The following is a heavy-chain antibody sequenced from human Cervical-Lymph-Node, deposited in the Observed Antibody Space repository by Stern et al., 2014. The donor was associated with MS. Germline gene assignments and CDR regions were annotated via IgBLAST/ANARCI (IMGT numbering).Heavy chain of an antibody. CDR1: GYSFSYYW. J-gene: IGHJ4*02. CDR3: ARHYKEFYSGKFDY. D-gene: IGHD6-19*01. V-gene: IGHV5-51*01. CDR2: IYPSDSDT. Sequence: EVQLVESGAEVKKPGESLKISCKGSGYSFSYYWIGWVRQMPGKGLEGMGIIYPSDSDTRYSPSFQGQVTISADKSISTAYLQWSSLRASDTAMYYCARHYKEFYSGKFDYWGQGALVTVSS.